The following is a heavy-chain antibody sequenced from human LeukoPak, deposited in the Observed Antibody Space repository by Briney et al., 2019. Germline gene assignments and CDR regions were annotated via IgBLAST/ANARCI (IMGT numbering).Heavy chain of an antibody. D-gene: IGHD3-9*01. J-gene: IGHJ5*02. CDR2: INTDGSSA. V-gene: IGHV3-74*01. CDR3: ARTVYDILTGYRFDP. CDR1: GFTFSSYW. Sequence: PGGSLRLSCAASGFTFSSYWMHWVRQAPGKGLVWVSRINTDGSSASYADSVKGRFTISRDNAKNTLYLQMNSLRAEDTAVYYCARTVYDILTGYRFDPWGQGTLVTVSS.